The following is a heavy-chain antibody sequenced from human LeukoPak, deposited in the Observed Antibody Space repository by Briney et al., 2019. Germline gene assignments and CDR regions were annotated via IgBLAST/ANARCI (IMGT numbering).Heavy chain of an antibody. Sequence: GGSLRLSCVASGFTFSSRDWMTWVRQAPGKGLEWVSCISWNSGSIGYADSVKGRFTISRDNAKNSLYLQMNSLRAEDTALYYCAKDNSPVVGAGQYYFDYWGQGTLVTVSS. CDR1: GFTFSSRDW. J-gene: IGHJ4*02. CDR3: AKDNSPVVGAGQYYFDY. D-gene: IGHD1-26*01. V-gene: IGHV3-9*01. CDR2: ISWNSGSI.